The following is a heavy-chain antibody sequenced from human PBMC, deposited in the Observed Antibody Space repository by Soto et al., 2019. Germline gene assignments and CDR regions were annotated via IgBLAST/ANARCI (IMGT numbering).Heavy chain of an antibody. CDR1: GFALSNYY. V-gene: IGHV3-11*01. CDR2: VTSSGGTSSGDTI. CDR3: AREVSGGYPIDY. Sequence: QVQLVESGGGLVKPGGSLRLSCAASGFALSNYYMNWIRQAPGKGLEWISNVTSSGGTSSGDTIYYADSVKGRFTIYRDNAKTSLFLQMNSLRVDDTAVYYCAREVSGGYPIDYWGQGTLVTVSS. D-gene: IGHD5-12*01. J-gene: IGHJ4*02.